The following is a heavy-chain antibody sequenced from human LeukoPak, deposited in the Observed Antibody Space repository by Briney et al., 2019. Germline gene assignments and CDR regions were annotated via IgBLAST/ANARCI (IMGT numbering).Heavy chain of an antibody. CDR3: ARDTGKITMGY. J-gene: IGHJ4*02. CDR1: GFTFSSYG. D-gene: IGHD3-10*01. V-gene: IGHV3-21*01. Sequence: GGSLRLSCAASGFTFSSYGMHWVRQAPGKGLEWVSSISSSSSYIYYADSVKGRFTISRDNAKNSLYLQMNSLRAEDTAVYYCARDTGKITMGYWGQGTLVTVSS. CDR2: ISSSSSYI.